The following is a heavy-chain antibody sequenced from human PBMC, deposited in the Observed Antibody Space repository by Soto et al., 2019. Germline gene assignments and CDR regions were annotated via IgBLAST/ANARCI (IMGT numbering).Heavy chain of an antibody. Sequence: LSLTCTVSGGHINSLGAYWGWIRQPQGKGLDWIGYSYYSGNTYFNPSLKSRVTLSVGTSKNQFSLNLSSVTAADTAVYYCVRYCSTTNCPFDYCGQGPLVTVSS. CDR3: VRYCSTTNCPFDY. D-gene: IGHD2-2*01. V-gene: IGHV4-30-4*01. CDR2: SYYSGNT. CDR1: GGHINSLGAY. J-gene: IGHJ4*02.